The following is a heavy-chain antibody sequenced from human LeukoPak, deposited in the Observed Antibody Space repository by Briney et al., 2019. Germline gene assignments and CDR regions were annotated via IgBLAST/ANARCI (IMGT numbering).Heavy chain of an antibody. Sequence: ASVKVSCKASGYTFTSYDINWVRQATGQGLEWMGWMNPNSGNTGYAQRFQGRVTITRNTSISTAYMELSSLRSEDTAVYYCARGPVRTAWTPFDYWGQGTLVTVSS. J-gene: IGHJ4*02. CDR1: GYTFTSYD. V-gene: IGHV1-8*01. D-gene: IGHD1-14*01. CDR2: MNPNSGNT. CDR3: ARGPVRTAWTPFDY.